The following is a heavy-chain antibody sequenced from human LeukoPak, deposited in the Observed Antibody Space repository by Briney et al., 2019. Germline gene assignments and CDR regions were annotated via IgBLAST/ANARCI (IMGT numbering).Heavy chain of an antibody. D-gene: IGHD2-21*02. CDR2: IYYSGST. CDR1: GGSISSGGYS. Sequence: SETLSLTCAVSGGSISSGGYSWSWIRQPPGKGLEWIGYIYYSGSTYYNPSLKSRVTMSIDNSKNQFFLWLNSVTAADTAVYYCARENHAVVTANDALHVWGRGTMVTVSS. CDR3: ARENHAVVTANDALHV. J-gene: IGHJ3*01. V-gene: IGHV4-30-4*07.